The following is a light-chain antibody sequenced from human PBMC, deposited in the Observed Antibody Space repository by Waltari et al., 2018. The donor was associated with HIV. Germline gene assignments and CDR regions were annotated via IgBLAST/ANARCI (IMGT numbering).Light chain of an antibody. CDR1: TGALTRGSY. J-gene: IGLJ3*02. CDR2: NIN. CDR3: LLYYGGAWV. Sequence: QSVFTPEPSLPVPPGGTVTLTCASSTGALTRGSYPNWFQQKPGQAPRSLIYNINDKHSWTPARFSGSLLGGKVALTLSGVQPEDEAEYHCLLYYGGAWVFGGGTKLTVL. V-gene: IGLV7-43*01.